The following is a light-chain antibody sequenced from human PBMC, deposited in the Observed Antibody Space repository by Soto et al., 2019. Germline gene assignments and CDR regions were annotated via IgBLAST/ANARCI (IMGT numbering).Light chain of an antibody. J-gene: IGKJ2*01. Sequence: IQVTQSPSSLSSSVGDRVTITCRASLTISSYLNWYQQRPGKAPQLLISAAFDLQSGVPSRFSGSRSGTEFTLTISSLQPEDFATYYCQQSDSTPYTLGPGTKLEIK. CDR2: AAF. V-gene: IGKV1-39*01. CDR3: QQSDSTPYT. CDR1: LTISSY.